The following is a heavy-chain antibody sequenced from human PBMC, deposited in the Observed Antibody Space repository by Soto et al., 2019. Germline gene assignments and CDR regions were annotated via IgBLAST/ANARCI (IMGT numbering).Heavy chain of an antibody. CDR2: ISSSSSYI. Sequence: EVQLVESGGGLVKPGGSLRLSCAASGFTFSSYSMNWVRQAPGKGLEWVSSISSSSSYIYYADSVKGRFTISRDNAKNSLSLHMNSLRAEDTAVYDWARDQPGYSYGYGLGYWGQGTLVTVSS. J-gene: IGHJ4*02. CDR3: ARDQPGYSYGYGLGY. V-gene: IGHV3-21*01. D-gene: IGHD5-18*01. CDR1: GFTFSSYS.